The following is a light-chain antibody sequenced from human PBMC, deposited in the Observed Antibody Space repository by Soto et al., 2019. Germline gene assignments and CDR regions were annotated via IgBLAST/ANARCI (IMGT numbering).Light chain of an antibody. CDR1: QSVSSSY. Sequence: EMVLTQSPGTLSLSPGERATLSCRASQSVSSSYLAWYQQKPGQAPRLLIYGASSRATGIPDRFSGRGSGTDFTLTISRLEPEDFAVYYCQQYGSSPTFGPGTKVDIK. V-gene: IGKV3-20*01. CDR2: GAS. J-gene: IGKJ3*01. CDR3: QQYGSSPT.